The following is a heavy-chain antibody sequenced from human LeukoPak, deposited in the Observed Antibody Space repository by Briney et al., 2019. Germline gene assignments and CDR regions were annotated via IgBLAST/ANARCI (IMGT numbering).Heavy chain of an antibody. D-gene: IGHD4-23*01. CDR2: IIPIFGTA. CDR1: GGTFSSYA. V-gene: IGHV1-69*13. CDR3: ARDRDNYGGNGRYFDY. Sequence: SVKVSCKASGGTFSSYAIRWVRQAPGQGLEWMGGIIPIFGTANYAQKFQGRVMITADESTSTAYMELSSLRSEDTAVYYCARDRDNYGGNGRYFDYWGQGTLVTVSS. J-gene: IGHJ4*02.